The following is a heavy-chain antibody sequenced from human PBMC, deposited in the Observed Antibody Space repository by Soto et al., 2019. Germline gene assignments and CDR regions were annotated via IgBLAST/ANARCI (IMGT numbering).Heavy chain of an antibody. J-gene: IGHJ5*02. CDR2: MNPNTGNT. CDR1: GYTFTSSD. V-gene: IGHV1-8*01. D-gene: IGHD2-15*01. Sequence: QVQLVQSGAEVKKPGASVRVSCKASGYTFTSSDVYWVRQATGQGLELMGWMNPNTGNTGYAQKFQGRVTMTRNTSISTAYRELSSLRSEDTAVYYCARGRNHCSGGSCYSDWFDPWCQGTPVTVSS. CDR3: ARGRNHCSGGSCYSDWFDP.